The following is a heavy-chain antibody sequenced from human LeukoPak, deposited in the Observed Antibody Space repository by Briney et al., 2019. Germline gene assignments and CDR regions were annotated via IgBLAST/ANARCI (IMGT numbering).Heavy chain of an antibody. CDR3: ARDRRQLGVDY. D-gene: IGHD6-13*01. CDR2: LYYTGST. Sequence: SETLSLTCSVSGGSMDGYYWSWIRQSPGKGLEWIGYLYYTGSTNYNPSLRSRVIMSVDTSKNQFSLKLSSVTAADTAVYYCARDRRQLGVDYWGQGTLVTVSS. J-gene: IGHJ4*02. CDR1: GGSMDGYY. V-gene: IGHV4-59*12.